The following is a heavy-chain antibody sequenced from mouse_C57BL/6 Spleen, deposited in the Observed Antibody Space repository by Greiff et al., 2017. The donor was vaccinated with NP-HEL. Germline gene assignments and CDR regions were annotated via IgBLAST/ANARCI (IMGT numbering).Heavy chain of an antibody. CDR1: GYTFTDYY. Sequence: QVQLQQSGAELVRPGASVKLSCKASGYTFTDYYINWVKQRPGQGLAWIARIYPGSGNTYYNEKFKGKATLTAEKSSSTAYMQLSSLTSEDSAVYFCARDYYGSSYGVFFDYWGQGTTLTVSS. CDR3: ARDYYGSSYGVFFDY. J-gene: IGHJ2*01. V-gene: IGHV1-76*01. D-gene: IGHD1-1*01. CDR2: IYPGSGNT.